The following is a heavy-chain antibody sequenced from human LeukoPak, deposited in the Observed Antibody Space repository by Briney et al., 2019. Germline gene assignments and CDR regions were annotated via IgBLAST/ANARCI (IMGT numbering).Heavy chain of an antibody. V-gene: IGHV3-7*01. CDR3: ASDEQVLPQTDY. J-gene: IGHJ4*02. CDR2: IKQDGSEE. CDR1: GITFSSYW. Sequence: GGSLRLSCAASGITFSSYWMSWVRQAPGKGLEWVANIKQDGSEEYYVDSVKGRFTISSDNAKKLLYLQMNSLRVEDTAVYYCASDEQVLPQTDYWGQGTLVTVSS. D-gene: IGHD4/OR15-4a*01.